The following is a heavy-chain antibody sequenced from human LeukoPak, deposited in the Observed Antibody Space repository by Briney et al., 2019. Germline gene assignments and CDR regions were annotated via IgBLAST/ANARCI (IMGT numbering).Heavy chain of an antibody. Sequence: GGSLRLSCAASGFTFSSYAMSWVRQAPGKGLEWVSAISGRGGSTFYADSVKGRFTISRDNCKNTLFLQMNSLRGADAAVYYCARDDYGETFDYWGQGTLVTVSS. CDR3: ARDDYGETFDY. V-gene: IGHV3-23*01. J-gene: IGHJ4*02. CDR2: ISGRGGST. D-gene: IGHD4-17*01. CDR1: GFTFSSYA.